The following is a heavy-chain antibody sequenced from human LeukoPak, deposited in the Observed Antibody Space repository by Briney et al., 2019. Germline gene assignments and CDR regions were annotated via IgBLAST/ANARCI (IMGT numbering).Heavy chain of an antibody. V-gene: IGHV3-74*01. J-gene: IGHJ3*02. CDR2: IYSDGSGT. CDR1: GFTISSYW. CDR3: ATDRGHAFDI. D-gene: IGHD3-10*01. Sequence: PGGSLRLSCAASGFTISSYWMHWVRQAPGKGLVWVSRIYSDGSGTTYAESVKGRFTISRDNAKNTLFLQMNSLTAEDTAVYYCATDRGHAFDIWGQGTMVTVS.